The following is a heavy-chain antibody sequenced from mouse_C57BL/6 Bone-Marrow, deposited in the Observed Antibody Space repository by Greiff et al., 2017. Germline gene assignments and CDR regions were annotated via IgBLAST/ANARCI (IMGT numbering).Heavy chain of an antibody. Sequence: QVHVKQPGAELVKPGASVKMSCKASGYTFTSYWITWVKQRPGQGLEWIGDIYPGSGSTNYNEKFKSKATLTVDTSSSTAYMQLSSLTAEDSAVYYCASWGFYAIDYWGQGTSVTVSS. CDR1: GYTFTSYW. V-gene: IGHV1-55*01. CDR2: IYPGSGST. CDR3: ASWGFYAIDY. J-gene: IGHJ4*01.